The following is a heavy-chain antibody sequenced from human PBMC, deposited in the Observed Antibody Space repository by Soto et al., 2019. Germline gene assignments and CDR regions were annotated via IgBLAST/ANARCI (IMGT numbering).Heavy chain of an antibody. V-gene: IGHV3-15*07. J-gene: IGHJ6*02. CDR1: GFTFSNAW. Sequence: GGSLRLSCAASGFTFSNAWMNWVRQAPGKGLEWVGRIKSKTDGGTTDYAAPVKGRFTISRDDSKNTLYLQMNSLKTEDTAVYYCTTGPPIGFSPYYYGMDVWGQGTTVTVSS. CDR3: TTGPPIGFSPYYYGMDV. CDR2: IKSKTDGGTT.